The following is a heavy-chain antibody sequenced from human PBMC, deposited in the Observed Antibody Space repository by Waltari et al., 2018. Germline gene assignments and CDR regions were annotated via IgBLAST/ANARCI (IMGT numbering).Heavy chain of an antibody. Sequence: QVQLQQWGAGLLKPSETLSLTCAVYVASFSGYYWSWIRQPPGKGLEWIGEINHSGSSNYNPSLKSRVTISVDTSKNQFSLKLSSVTAADTAVYYCARTYIAAKLYFDYWGQGTLVTVSS. V-gene: IGHV4-34*01. CDR3: ARTYIAAKLYFDY. D-gene: IGHD6-13*01. CDR2: INHSGSS. CDR1: VASFSGYY. J-gene: IGHJ4*02.